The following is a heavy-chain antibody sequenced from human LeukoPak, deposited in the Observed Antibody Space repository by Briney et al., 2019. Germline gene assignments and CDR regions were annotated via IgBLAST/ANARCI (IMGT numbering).Heavy chain of an antibody. CDR2: INPKSGGT. CDR1: GYTFTGHL. V-gene: IGHV1-2*02. Sequence: ASVKVSCKASGYTFTGHLIHWVRQAPGQRLEWMGWINPKSGGTTYAQKFQGRVTMTRDTSTSTVYMELSSLRSEDTAVYYCARDRTVGHDAFDIWGQGTMVTVSS. D-gene: IGHD2-8*02. J-gene: IGHJ3*02. CDR3: ARDRTVGHDAFDI.